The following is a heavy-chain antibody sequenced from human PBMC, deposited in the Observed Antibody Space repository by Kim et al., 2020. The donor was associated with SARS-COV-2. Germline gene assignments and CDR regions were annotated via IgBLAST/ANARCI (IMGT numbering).Heavy chain of an antibody. D-gene: IGHD2-21*01. J-gene: IGHJ4*02. CDR1: GFTFSNYA. Sequence: GGSLRLSCAASGFTFSNYAMTWVRQAPEKGLEWVSSIRDGAGSTYYADSVKGRFTISRDNSKNTLFLQMNSLRAEDTAVYYCAKSPNDCWPRPYDYWGQG. CDR3: AKSPNDCWPRPYDY. CDR2: IRDGAGST. V-gene: IGHV3-23*01.